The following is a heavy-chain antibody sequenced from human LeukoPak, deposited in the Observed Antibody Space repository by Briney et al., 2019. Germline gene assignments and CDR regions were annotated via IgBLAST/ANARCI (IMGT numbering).Heavy chain of an antibody. CDR3: ARGSGNEPFDY. Sequence: GGSLRLSCAASGFTFSSHWIHWVRQAPGKGLVWVSGINRDGSSTSYADSVKGRFTISRDNAKNTLYLQMNSLRAEDTAVYYCARGSGNEPFDYWGQGTLVTVS. J-gene: IGHJ4*02. CDR1: GFTFSSHW. CDR2: INRDGSST. D-gene: IGHD5-12*01. V-gene: IGHV3-74*01.